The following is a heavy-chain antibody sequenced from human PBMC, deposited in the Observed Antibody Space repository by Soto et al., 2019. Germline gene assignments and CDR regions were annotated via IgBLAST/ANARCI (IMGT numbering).Heavy chain of an antibody. V-gene: IGHV4-59*01. Sequence: PSETLSLTCTVSGGSISNFYLSWIRQPPGKGLEWIGYISYSGNTNYNPSLKSRVSISVDTSKNQLSLNLTSVTAADTAVYYCARAPMVLSRSYFDSWGQGTPVTSPQ. J-gene: IGHJ4*02. CDR3: ARAPMVLSRSYFDS. D-gene: IGHD2-8*01. CDR2: ISYSGNT. CDR1: GGSISNFY.